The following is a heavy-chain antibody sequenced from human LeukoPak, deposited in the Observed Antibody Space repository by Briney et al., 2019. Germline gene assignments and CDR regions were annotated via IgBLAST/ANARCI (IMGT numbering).Heavy chain of an antibody. CDR1: GYTFTSYD. V-gene: IGHV1-8*01. J-gene: IGHJ4*02. D-gene: IGHD6-19*01. CDR3: ARGLRRIAVAGTSYYFDY. CDR2: MNPNSGNT. Sequence: ASVKVSCKASGYTFTSYDINWVRQATGQGLEWMGWMNPNSGNTGHAQKFQGRVTMTRNTSISTAYMELSSLRSEDTAVYYCARGLRRIAVAGTSYYFDYWGQGTLVTVSS.